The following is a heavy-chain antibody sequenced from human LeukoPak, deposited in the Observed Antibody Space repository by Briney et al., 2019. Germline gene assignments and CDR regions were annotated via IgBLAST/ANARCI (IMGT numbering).Heavy chain of an antibody. V-gene: IGHV3-48*03. J-gene: IGHJ6*03. D-gene: IGHD3-10*01. CDR3: ARTSMVRGSDYYYYMDV. Sequence: GGSLRLSCAASGFTFSSYEMNWVRQAPGKGLEWVSYISSSGSTIYYADSVKGRFTISRDNAKNSLYLQMNSLRAEDTAVYYCARTSMVRGSDYYYYMDVWGKGTTVTVSS. CDR2: ISSSGSTI. CDR1: GFTFSSYE.